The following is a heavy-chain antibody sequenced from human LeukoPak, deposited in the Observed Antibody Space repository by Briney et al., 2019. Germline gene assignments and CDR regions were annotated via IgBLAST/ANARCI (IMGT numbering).Heavy chain of an antibody. CDR2: IDYSGGR. Sequence: SETLSLTCSVSGGSISSYSWTWIRQPPGEGLEWIAFIDYSGGRNYNPSLKSRVTISADPSKNQFSLNLTSVTAADTAVYFCARDHPVTDWAADIWGRGTMVTVSS. J-gene: IGHJ3*02. D-gene: IGHD3-9*01. V-gene: IGHV4-59*01. CDR3: ARDHPVTDWAADI. CDR1: GGSISSYS.